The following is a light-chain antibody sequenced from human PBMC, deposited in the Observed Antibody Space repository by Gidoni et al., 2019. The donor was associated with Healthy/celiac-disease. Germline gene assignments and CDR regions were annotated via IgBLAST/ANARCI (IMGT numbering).Light chain of an antibody. CDR3: QAWDSSTAV. J-gene: IGLJ2*01. CDR1: NLGDKY. V-gene: IGLV3-1*01. Sequence: SYELTQQPSVSVSPGQTASITCSGANLGDKYACWYQQKPRQSPVLVIYQDSKRPSGIPERFSGSNSGNTATLTISGTQAMDEADYYCQAWDSSTAVFGGGTKLTVL. CDR2: QDS.